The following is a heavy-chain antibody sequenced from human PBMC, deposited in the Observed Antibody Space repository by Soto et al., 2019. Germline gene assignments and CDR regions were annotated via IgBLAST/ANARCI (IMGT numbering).Heavy chain of an antibody. CDR1: GFTFGNAW. CDR2: IKSKTDGGTA. CDR3: TTDRGHMYDFDY. Sequence: EVQLVESGGGLVKPGGSLRLSCAASGFTFGNAWMNWVRQTPGKGLEWVGRIKSKTDGGTADYAAPVKGRFTISRDDSKNALYLKMNSLKTEDTAVYYCTTDRGHMYDFDYWGQGTLVPVSS. D-gene: IGHD5-18*01. J-gene: IGHJ4*02. V-gene: IGHV3-15*01.